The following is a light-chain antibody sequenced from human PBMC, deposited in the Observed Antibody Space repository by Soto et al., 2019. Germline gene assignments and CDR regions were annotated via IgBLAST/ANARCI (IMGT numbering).Light chain of an antibody. V-gene: IGLV2-11*01. Sequence: QSVLTQPRSVSGSPGQSVSISCTGTSSDVGRYSYVSWYQQHPGKAPKLMIYDVSERPSGVPDRFPGSKSGNTASLTISGLQAEDEADYYCCSYAGTYTGVFGTGTKVTV. CDR2: DVS. J-gene: IGLJ1*01. CDR3: CSYAGTYTGV. CDR1: SSDVGRYSY.